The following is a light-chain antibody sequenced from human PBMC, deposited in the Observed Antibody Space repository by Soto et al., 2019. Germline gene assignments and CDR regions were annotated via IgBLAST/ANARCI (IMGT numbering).Light chain of an antibody. CDR1: QSISYY. CDR3: QQSYSSPRT. Sequence: DIQMTQSPSSLSASVGDRVTITYRASQSISYYLNWYQQKPGKAPKVLIYSASSLQSGVPSRFSGSGSGTDFTLTISSLQPEDFASYYCQQSYSSPRTFGGGTKVEIK. J-gene: IGKJ4*01. V-gene: IGKV1-39*01. CDR2: SAS.